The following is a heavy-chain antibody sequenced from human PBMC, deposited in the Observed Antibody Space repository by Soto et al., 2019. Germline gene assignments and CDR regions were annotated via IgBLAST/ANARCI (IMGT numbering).Heavy chain of an antibody. V-gene: IGHV3-74*01. CDR1: GFTFSTYW. CDR2: IKTDGSVT. J-gene: IGHJ4*02. CDR3: SRDLGGSHDY. Sequence: EVQLVESGGGLLQPGGSLRLSCAASGFTFSTYWMHWVRQAPGKGLVWVSRIKTDGSVTTYADSVKGRFTISRDNAKNTLYLQMNALRADATAVYYCSRDLGGSHDYWGRGTLVNVSS. D-gene: IGHD3-16*01.